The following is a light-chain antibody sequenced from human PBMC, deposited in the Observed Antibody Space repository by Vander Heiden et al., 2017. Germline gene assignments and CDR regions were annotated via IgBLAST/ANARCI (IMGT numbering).Light chain of an antibody. Sequence: QSVLNQPPSASRTPGQRVTISGSGRSSNIGSNTVNGYQQLPGTAPKLLIYSNNQRPSGVPDRFAGSKSGTSASLAISGLQSEDEADYYCAAWDDSLNGPVFGGGTKLTVL. CDR3: AAWDDSLNGPV. J-gene: IGLJ3*02. V-gene: IGLV1-44*01. CDR2: SNN. CDR1: SSNIGSNT.